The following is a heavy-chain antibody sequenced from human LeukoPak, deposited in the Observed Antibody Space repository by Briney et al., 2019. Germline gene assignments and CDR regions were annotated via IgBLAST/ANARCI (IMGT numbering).Heavy chain of an antibody. V-gene: IGHV4-30-2*01. CDR3: ARAKYYYGSGSPHFDY. Sequence: SQTLSLTCAVSGGSISSGGYSRSWIRQPPGKGLEWIGHIYHSGSTYYNPSLKSRVTISVDRSKNQFSLKLSSVTAADTAVYYCARAKYYYGSGSPHFDYWGQGTLVTVSS. CDR1: GGSISSGGYS. CDR2: IYHSGST. J-gene: IGHJ4*02. D-gene: IGHD3-10*01.